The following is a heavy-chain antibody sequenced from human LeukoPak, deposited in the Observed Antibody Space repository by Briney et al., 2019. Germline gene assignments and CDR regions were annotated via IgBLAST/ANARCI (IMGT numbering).Heavy chain of an antibody. D-gene: IGHD3-9*01. J-gene: IGHJ6*02. V-gene: IGHV3-33*01. Sequence: PGGSLRLSCAASGFTFSSYGMHWVRQAPGKGLEWVAVIWYDGSNKYYADSVKGRFTISRDNSKNTLYLQMNSLRAEDTAVYYCAREKVGYDILTGYYSDYYYGMDVWGQGTTVTVSS. CDR2: IWYDGSNK. CDR3: AREKVGYDILTGYYSDYYYGMDV. CDR1: GFTFSSYG.